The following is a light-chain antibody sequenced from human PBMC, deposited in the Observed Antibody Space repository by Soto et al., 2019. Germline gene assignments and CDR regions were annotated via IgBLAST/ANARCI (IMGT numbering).Light chain of an antibody. J-gene: IGLJ3*02. V-gene: IGLV1-47*01. CDR1: SSNIGSNY. Sequence: QSVLTQPPSASGTPGQRVTISCSGSSSNIGSNYVYWYQQLPGTAPKLLIYRNNQRPSGVPDRFSGSKSGTSASLAISGLRSGDEADYYCAAWDDSLSGGGFGGGTKLTVL. CDR3: AAWDDSLSGGG. CDR2: RNN.